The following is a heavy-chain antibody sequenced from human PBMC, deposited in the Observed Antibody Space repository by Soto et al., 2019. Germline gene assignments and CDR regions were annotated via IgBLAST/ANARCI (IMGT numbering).Heavy chain of an antibody. J-gene: IGHJ4*02. D-gene: IGHD3-9*01. Sequence: QVQLVESGGGVVQPGRSLRLSCAASGFTFSSYAMHWVRQAPGKGLEWVAVISYDGSNKYYAGSVKGRFTISRDNSKNTLYLQMNSLRAEDTAVYYCARDRSWDILTGLLYWGQGTLVTVSS. V-gene: IGHV3-30-3*01. CDR2: ISYDGSNK. CDR3: ARDRSWDILTGLLY. CDR1: GFTFSSYA.